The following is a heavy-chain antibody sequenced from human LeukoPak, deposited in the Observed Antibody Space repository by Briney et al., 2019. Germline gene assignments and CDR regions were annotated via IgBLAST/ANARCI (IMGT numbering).Heavy chain of an antibody. CDR3: ARDEKIVGASGQDY. CDR1: GFTFGSYW. V-gene: IGHV3-74*01. J-gene: IGHJ4*02. Sequence: GGSLRLSCAASGFTFGSYWMHWVRQAPGKGLVWVSRINTDGGDTIYADPVKGRFTISRDNAKNTLFLQMNSLRAEDTAVYYCARDEKIVGASGQDYWGQGTLVTVSS. D-gene: IGHD1-26*01. CDR2: INTDGGDT.